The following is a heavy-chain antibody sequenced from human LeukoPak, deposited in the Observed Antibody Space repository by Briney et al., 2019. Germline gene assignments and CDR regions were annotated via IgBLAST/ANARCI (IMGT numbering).Heavy chain of an antibody. Sequence: SETLSLTCTVSGYSISSGYYWGWIRQPPGKGLEWIGSIRHSGNTYYNPSLKSRVTISVDTSKNQFSLKLSSVTAADTAVHYCVRSDARTGLDYWGQGTLVTVSS. D-gene: IGHD1-1*01. CDR1: GYSISSGYY. CDR3: VRSDARTGLDY. V-gene: IGHV4-38-2*02. CDR2: IRHSGNT. J-gene: IGHJ4*02.